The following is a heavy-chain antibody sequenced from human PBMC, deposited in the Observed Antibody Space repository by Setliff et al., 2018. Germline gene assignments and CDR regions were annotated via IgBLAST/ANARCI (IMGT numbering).Heavy chain of an antibody. J-gene: IGHJ6*03. D-gene: IGHD3-3*01. CDR1: GYTFTSYD. CDR3: ARGLVSLHYDFWSGHYLGGYMDV. CDR2: MNPNSGNT. Sequence: GASVKVSCKASGYTFTSYDINWVRQATGQGLEWMGWMNPNSGNTGYAQKFQGRVTMTRNTSISTAYMELSSLRSEDTAVYYCARGLVSLHYDFWSGHYLGGYMDVWGKGTTVTVSS. V-gene: IGHV1-8*02.